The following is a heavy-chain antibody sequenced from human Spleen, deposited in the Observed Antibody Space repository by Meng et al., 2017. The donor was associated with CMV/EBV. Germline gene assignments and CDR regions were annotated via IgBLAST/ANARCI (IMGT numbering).Heavy chain of an antibody. V-gene: IGHV6-1*01. D-gene: IGHD2-2*01. J-gene: IGHJ6*02. Sequence: SPTLSLTCAISGDSVSSNSAAWNWIRQSPSRGLEWLGRTYYRSKWYNDYAVSVKSRITINPDTSKNQFSLQLNSVTPEDTAVYYCARGDIVVVPAATYYYYYGMDVWGQGTTVTVSS. CDR1: GDSVSSNSAA. CDR2: TYYRSKWYN. CDR3: ARGDIVVVPAATYYYYYGMDV.